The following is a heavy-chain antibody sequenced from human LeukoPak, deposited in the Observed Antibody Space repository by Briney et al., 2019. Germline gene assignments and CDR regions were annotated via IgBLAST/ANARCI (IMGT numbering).Heavy chain of an antibody. J-gene: IGHJ4*02. D-gene: IGHD3-16*01. V-gene: IGHV3-64*02. CDR2: ISNNGGST. CDR3: AKVRWGSDNALDS. CDR1: GFTFSNYA. Sequence: SGGSLRLSCAASGFTFSNYAMHWVRQAPGKGLEYVSAISNNGGSTYYADSVKGRFTISRDNSMNTLYLQMNSLRAEDTAVYYCAKVRWGSDNALDSWGQGTLVTGSS.